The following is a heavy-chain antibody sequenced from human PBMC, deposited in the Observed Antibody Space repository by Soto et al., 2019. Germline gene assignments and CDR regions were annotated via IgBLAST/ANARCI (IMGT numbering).Heavy chain of an antibody. CDR3: ARLEYSGRPNWFDP. J-gene: IGHJ5*02. CDR1: GGSISSYY. V-gene: IGHV4-59*08. CDR2: IYYSGST. Sequence: SETLSLTCTVSGGSISSYYWSWIRQPPGKGLEWIGYIYYSGSTNYNPSLKSRVTISVDTSKNQFSLKLSSVTAADTAVYYCARLEYSGRPNWFDPWGQGTLVTVSS. D-gene: IGHD1-26*01.